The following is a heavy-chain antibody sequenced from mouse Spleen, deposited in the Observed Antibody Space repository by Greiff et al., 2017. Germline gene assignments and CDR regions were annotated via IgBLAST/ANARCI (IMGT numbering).Heavy chain of an antibody. Sequence: QVQLKQPGAELVKPGASAKMSCKASGYTFTSYWITWVKQRPGQGLEWIGDIYPGSGSTNYNEKFKSKATLTVDTSSSTAYMQLSSLTSEDSAVYYCASGNYCFDYWGQGTTLTVSS. CDR3: ASGNYCFDY. CDR2: IYPGSGST. D-gene: IGHD2-1*01. J-gene: IGHJ2*01. CDR1: GYTFTSYW. V-gene: IGHV1-55*01.